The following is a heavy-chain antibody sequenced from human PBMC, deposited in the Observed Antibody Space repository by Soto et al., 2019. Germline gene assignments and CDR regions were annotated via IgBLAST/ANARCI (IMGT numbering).Heavy chain of an antibody. D-gene: IGHD3-10*01. CDR2: INSGGTYR. CDR3: ARDLTTYGSPHFDS. J-gene: IGHJ4*02. CDR1: GFMFSSYR. Sequence: EVQLVESGGGLVKRGGSLTLSCAASGFMFSSYRMNWVRQAPGKGLEWVSSINSGGTYRYYADSVQGRFTISRNNARNSFYLQMTSLGVEDTAVYYGARDLTTYGSPHFDSWGQGPLVTVFS. V-gene: IGHV3-21*06.